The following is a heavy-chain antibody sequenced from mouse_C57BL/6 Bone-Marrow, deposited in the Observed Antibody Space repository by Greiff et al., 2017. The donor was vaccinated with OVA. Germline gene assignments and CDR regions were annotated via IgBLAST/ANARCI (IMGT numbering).Heavy chain of an antibody. D-gene: IGHD1-1*01. CDR1: GYTFTSYW. CDR2: IGPSDSYT. CDR3: ASYYYGSSYRYFDV. Sequence: QVQLQQPGAELVMPGASVKLSCKASGYTFTSYWMHWVKQRPGQGLEWIGEIGPSDSYTNYNQKFKGKSTLTVDKSSSTAYMQLSSLTSEDSAVYYCASYYYGSSYRYFDVWGTGTTVTVSS. J-gene: IGHJ1*03. V-gene: IGHV1-69*01.